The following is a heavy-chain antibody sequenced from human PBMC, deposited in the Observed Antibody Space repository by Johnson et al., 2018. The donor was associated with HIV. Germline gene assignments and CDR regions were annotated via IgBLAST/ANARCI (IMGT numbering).Heavy chain of an antibody. CDR2: IKQDGSEK. V-gene: IGHV3-7*02. CDR1: GFTFSSYW. Sequence: VQLVESGGGVVQPGRSLRLSCAASGFTFSSYWMSWVRQAPGKGLEWVANIKQDGSEKYYADSVKGRFTISRDNFKNRLYLQMDSLRAEDTAVYYCATELSLLRDAFDSWGQGTMVTVSS. D-gene: IGHD3-16*02. CDR3: ATELSLLRDAFDS. J-gene: IGHJ3*02.